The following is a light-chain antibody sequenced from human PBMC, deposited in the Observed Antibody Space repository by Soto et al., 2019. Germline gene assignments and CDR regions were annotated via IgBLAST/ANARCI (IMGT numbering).Light chain of an antibody. V-gene: IGLV4-69*01. CDR1: SGHSSYA. Sequence: QLVLTQSPSASASLGASVKLTCTLSSGHSSYAIAWHQQQPEKGPRYLMKLNSDGSHSKGDGIPDRFSGSSSGTERYLTIPSLQSEDEGDYTCQPRAPGPVVFGGGPKLPAL. CDR3: QPRAPGPVV. CDR2: LNSDGSH. J-gene: IGLJ2*01.